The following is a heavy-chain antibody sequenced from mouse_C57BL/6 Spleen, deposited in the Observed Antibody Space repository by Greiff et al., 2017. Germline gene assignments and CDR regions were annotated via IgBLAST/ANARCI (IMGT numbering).Heavy chain of an antibody. CDR3: ARTGRGRTHAMDY. CDR2: INPSSGYT. D-gene: IGHD4-1*01. J-gene: IGHJ4*01. Sequence: QVQLQQSGAELARPGASVKMSCKASGYTFTSYTMHWVKQRPGQGLEWIGYINPSSGYTKYNQKFKDKATLTADKSSSTAYMQLSSLTSEDSAVYYCARTGRGRTHAMDYWGQGTSVTVSS. V-gene: IGHV1-4*01. CDR1: GYTFTSYT.